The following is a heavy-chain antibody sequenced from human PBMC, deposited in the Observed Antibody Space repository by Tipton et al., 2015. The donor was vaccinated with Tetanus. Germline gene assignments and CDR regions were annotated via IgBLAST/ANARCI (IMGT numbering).Heavy chain of an antibody. CDR2: MNTNTGDT. V-gene: IGHV1-8*01. CDR1: GYTFGAYD. CDR3: ARGGYFDYILNLPWYNP. J-gene: IGHJ5*02. D-gene: IGHD3-9*01. Sequence: QLVQSGAEVKKPGASVKVSCKASGYTFGAYDINWVRQASGQGLEWMGWMNTNTGDTGSAPNFQGRLTMTRDTSTSTAYMELSSLSSDDTAVYFCARGGYFDYILNLPWYNPWGQGTLVTVSS.